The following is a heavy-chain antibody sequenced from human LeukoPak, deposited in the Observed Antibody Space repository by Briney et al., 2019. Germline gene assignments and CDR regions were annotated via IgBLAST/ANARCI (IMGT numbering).Heavy chain of an antibody. CDR1: EFTVSTNY. Sequence: PGGSLRLSCAASEFTVSTNYMSWVRQAPGKGLEWVSIIYSTGGKYYADSVKGRFPISRDNSKHTLYLQMNSLRGEDTAVYYCARGSDGWFAFDYWGQGILVTVSS. J-gene: IGHJ4*02. D-gene: IGHD6-19*01. V-gene: IGHV3-66*01. CDR2: IYSTGGK. CDR3: ARGSDGWFAFDY.